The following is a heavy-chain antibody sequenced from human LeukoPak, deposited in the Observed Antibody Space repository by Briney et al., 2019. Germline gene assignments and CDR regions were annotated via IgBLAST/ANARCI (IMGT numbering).Heavy chain of an antibody. CDR3: AKGGYSVYHFDY. Sequence: GGSLRLSCTASGFTFDDYAIHWVRQAPGKGLQWVSLFSADGDNTYYADSVRVRFTSSRDNNINSLYLQLNSLGTEETAFYYCAKGGYSVYHFDYWGKGNLVSVSS. CDR2: FSADGDNT. J-gene: IGHJ4*02. CDR1: GFTFDDYA. V-gene: IGHV3-43*02. D-gene: IGHD5/OR15-5a*01.